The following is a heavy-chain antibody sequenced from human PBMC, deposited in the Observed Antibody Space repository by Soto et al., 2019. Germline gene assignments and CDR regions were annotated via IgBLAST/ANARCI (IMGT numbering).Heavy chain of an antibody. CDR3: ARLGPYASGTYSFRHNRFDP. V-gene: IGHV3-11*01. D-gene: IGHD3-10*01. J-gene: IGHJ5*02. CDR1: GLTFSDYY. Sequence: GSLRLSCAASGLTFSDYYIHWIRRAPGKGLEWISYISGNGEIIQYAASARGRFTISRDNAENSVYLEMDSLRAEDTAVYFCARLGPYASGTYSFRHNRFDPWGQGTLVTVSS. CDR2: ISGNGEII.